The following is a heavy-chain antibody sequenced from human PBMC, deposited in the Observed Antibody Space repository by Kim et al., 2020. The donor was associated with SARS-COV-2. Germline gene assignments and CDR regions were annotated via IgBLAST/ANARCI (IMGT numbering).Heavy chain of an antibody. V-gene: IGHV5-51*01. CDR3: ARQYGYDSSAVPDEWFDP. CDR2: IYPGDSDT. CDR1: GYSFTSYW. Sequence: GESLKISCKGSGYSFTSYWIGWVRQMPGKGLEWMGIIYPGDSDTRYSPSFQGQVTISADKSISTAYLQWSSLKASDTAMYYCARQYGYDSSAVPDEWFDPWGQGTLVTVSS. J-gene: IGHJ5*02. D-gene: IGHD3-22*01.